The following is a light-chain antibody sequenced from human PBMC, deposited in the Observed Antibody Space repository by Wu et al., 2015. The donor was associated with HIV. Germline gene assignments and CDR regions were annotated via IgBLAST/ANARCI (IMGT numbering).Light chain of an antibody. V-gene: IGKV1-8*01. CDR3: QQYNSYPQT. Sequence: AIRITQSPSSLSASTGDRVTITCRTSQDISSYLAWYQQKPGKAPKLLIYSASTLQSGLPSRFSGSGSGTDFTLTISCLQSEDFATYYCQQYNSYPQTFGQGTKVEIK. CDR2: SAS. CDR1: QDISSY. J-gene: IGKJ1*01.